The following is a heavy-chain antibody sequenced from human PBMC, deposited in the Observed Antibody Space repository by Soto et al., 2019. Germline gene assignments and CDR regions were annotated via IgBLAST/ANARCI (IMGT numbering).Heavy chain of an antibody. V-gene: IGHV4-34*01. CDR3: ARGREVGATTFDY. CDR2: INHSGST. J-gene: IGHJ4*02. D-gene: IGHD1-26*01. CDR1: GGSFSGYY. Sequence: KPSETLSLTCAVYGGSFSGYYWSWIRQPPGKGLEWIGEINHSGSTNYNPSLKSRVTISVDTSKNQFSLKLSSVTAADTAVYYCARGREVGATTFDYWGQGTLVTVSS.